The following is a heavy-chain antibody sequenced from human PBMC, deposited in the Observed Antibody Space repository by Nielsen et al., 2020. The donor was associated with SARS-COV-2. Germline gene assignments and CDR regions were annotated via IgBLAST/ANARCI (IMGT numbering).Heavy chain of an antibody. Sequence: GESLKISYAASGFMFRRSWMSWVRQAPGKGLEWVANIKEDGGERSYVDSVKGRFSTSRDNGKNSQHLQMSSLRAEDTAVHYRAKETFGYYGSGEGDYWGQGTLVTVSS. V-gene: IGHV3-7*05. CDR2: IKEDGGER. CDR3: AKETFGYYGSGEGDY. J-gene: IGHJ4*02. CDR1: GFMFRRSW. D-gene: IGHD3-10*01.